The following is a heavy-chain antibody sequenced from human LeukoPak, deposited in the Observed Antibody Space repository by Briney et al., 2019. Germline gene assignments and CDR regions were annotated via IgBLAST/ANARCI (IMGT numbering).Heavy chain of an antibody. V-gene: IGHV1-69*13. Sequence: SVKVSCKASGGTFSSYAISWVRQTPGQGLEWMGGIIPIFGTANYAQKFQGRVTITADESTSTAYMELSSLRSEDTAVYYCAGAPSRDGYNHFDYWGQGTLVTVSS. J-gene: IGHJ4*02. CDR2: IIPIFGTA. CDR1: GGTFSSYA. CDR3: AGAPSRDGYNHFDY. D-gene: IGHD5-24*01.